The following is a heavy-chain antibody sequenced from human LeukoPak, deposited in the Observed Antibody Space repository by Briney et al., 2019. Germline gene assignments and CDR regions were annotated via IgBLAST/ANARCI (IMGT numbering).Heavy chain of an antibody. Sequence: SVKVSCKASGGTFSSYAISWVRQAPGQGLEWMGGIIPIFGTANYAQKFQGRVTITTDESTSTAYMELSSLRSEDTAVYYCAREPRVGIAVAEGWFDPWGQRTLVTVSS. CDR3: AREPRVGIAVAEGWFDP. CDR1: GGTFSSYA. CDR2: IIPIFGTA. D-gene: IGHD6-19*01. J-gene: IGHJ5*02. V-gene: IGHV1-69*05.